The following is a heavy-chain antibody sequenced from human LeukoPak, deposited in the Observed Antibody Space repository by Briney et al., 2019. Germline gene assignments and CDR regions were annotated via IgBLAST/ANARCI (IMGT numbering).Heavy chain of an antibody. J-gene: IGHJ6*04. CDR3: ARTNYDFWSGVDV. CDR2: IKQDGSET. CDR1: GFTFSSYW. V-gene: IGHV3-7*01. Sequence: GGSLRLSCAGSGFTFSSYWMSWVRQAPGKGLEWVANIKQDGSETYYVDSVKGRFTISRDNAQNSLYLHMNSLRAEDTAVYYCARTNYDFWSGVDVWGKGTTVTVSS. D-gene: IGHD3-3*01.